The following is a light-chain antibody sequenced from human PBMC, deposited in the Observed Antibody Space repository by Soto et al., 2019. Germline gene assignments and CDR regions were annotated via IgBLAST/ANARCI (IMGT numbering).Light chain of an antibody. CDR3: QSYDTSLSGSV. CDR2: GNS. CDR1: SSDIGAGYD. J-gene: IGLJ2*01. V-gene: IGLV1-40*01. Sequence: QSVLTQPPSVSGAPGQRVTISCTGSSSDIGAGYDVHWYQQLPGTTPKLLIYGNSNRPSGVPDRFSGSKSGTSASLAITGLQAEDEADYYSQSYDTSLSGSVCGVGTKRTVL.